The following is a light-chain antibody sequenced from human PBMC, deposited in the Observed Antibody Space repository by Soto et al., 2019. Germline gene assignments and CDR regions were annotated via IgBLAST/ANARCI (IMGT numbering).Light chain of an antibody. V-gene: IGKV3-15*01. Sequence: EKVTTQSPATLSVSPGERATLSCRASQSVSSNLAWYQQKPGQAPRLLIYDASTRATGIPARFSGSGSGTEFTLTISSLQSEDVAVYYCQQYDDWPETFGQGTKVEIK. CDR3: QQYDDWPET. CDR2: DAS. CDR1: QSVSSN. J-gene: IGKJ1*01.